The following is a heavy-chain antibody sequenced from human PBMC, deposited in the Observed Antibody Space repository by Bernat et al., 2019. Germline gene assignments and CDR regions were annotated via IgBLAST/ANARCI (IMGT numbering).Heavy chain of an antibody. CDR1: EFTLSDHY. CDR2: TKNKVNSYTT. Sequence: EVQLVESGGGLVQPGGSLRLSCAASEFTLSDHYMDWVRQAPGKGLEWVGRTKNKVNSYTTEYVASVKGRFTISRDDSKNLVYLQMNSLKTEDTAVYHCARGLQSDYHYYYMDVWGKGTTVTVSS. D-gene: IGHD4-11*01. J-gene: IGHJ6*03. V-gene: IGHV3-72*01. CDR3: ARGLQSDYHYYYMDV.